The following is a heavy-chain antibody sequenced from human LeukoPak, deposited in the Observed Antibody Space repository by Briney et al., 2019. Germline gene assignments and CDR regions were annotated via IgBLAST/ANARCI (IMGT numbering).Heavy chain of an antibody. CDR2: ISYDGSNK. CDR1: GFTFSSYG. D-gene: IGHD3-22*01. V-gene: IGHV3-30*18. J-gene: IGHJ4*02. CDR3: AKDDDSSGYYY. Sequence: GGSLRLSCAASGFTFSSYGMHWVRQAPGKGLEWVAVISYDGSNKYYADSVKGRFTISRDDSKNTLYLQMNSLRAEDTAVYYCAKDDDSSGYYYWGQGTLVTVSS.